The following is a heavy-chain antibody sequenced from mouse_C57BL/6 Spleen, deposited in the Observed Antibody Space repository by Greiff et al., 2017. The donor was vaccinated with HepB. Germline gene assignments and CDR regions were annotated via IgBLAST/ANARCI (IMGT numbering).Heavy chain of an antibody. CDR3: ARGYGSSYDWYFDF. Sequence: VQLKQSGPELVKPGASVKIPCKASGYKFTDYNMDWVKQSHGKSLEWIGDINPNNGGTIYNQKFKGKATLTVDKSSSTAYMELRSLTSEVTAVYYCARGYGSSYDWYFDFWGTGTTVTVSS. D-gene: IGHD1-1*01. V-gene: IGHV1-18*01. CDR2: INPNNGGT. J-gene: IGHJ1*03. CDR1: GYKFTDYN.